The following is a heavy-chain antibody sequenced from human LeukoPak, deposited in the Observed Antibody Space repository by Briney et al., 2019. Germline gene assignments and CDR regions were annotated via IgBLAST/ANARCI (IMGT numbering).Heavy chain of an antibody. CDR2: IRYDGTTK. D-gene: IGHD1-20*01. J-gene: IGHJ4*02. V-gene: IGHV3-33*01. CDR3: ARDHNPYYFDS. Sequence: GGSLRLSCAASGFTFSNYDMHWVRQAPGKGLEWVAVIRYDGTTKFYGASVKGRFTISRDNSKNTLHLQMNSLRVEDTAVYYCARDHNPYYFDSWGQGTLVTVSS. CDR1: GFTFSNYD.